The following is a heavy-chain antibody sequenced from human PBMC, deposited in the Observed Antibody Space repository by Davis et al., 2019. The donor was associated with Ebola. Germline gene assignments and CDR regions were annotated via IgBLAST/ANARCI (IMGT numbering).Heavy chain of an antibody. V-gene: IGHV4-59*08. J-gene: IGHJ5*02. Sequence: MPSETLSLTCTVSGASISSYYWSWIRQPPGKGLEWIRFIYYSGTTKYNPSLKSRVTISVDTSRHQFSLKLSSVTAADTAVYFCARGGGWFDPWGQGTLVTVSS. CDR1: GASISSYY. CDR3: ARGGGWFDP. D-gene: IGHD3-16*01. CDR2: IYYSGTT.